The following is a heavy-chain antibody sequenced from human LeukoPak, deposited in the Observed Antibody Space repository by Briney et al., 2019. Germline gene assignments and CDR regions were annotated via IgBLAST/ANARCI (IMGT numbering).Heavy chain of an antibody. CDR1: GYTFTSYG. CDR2: ISAYNGNT. V-gene: IGHV1-18*01. CDR3: ARGEGGGDYYYGMDV. J-gene: IGHJ6*02. Sequence: ASVKVSCKASGYTFTSYGISWVRQAPGQGPEWMGWISAYNGNTNYAQKLQGRVTMTTDTSTSTAYMELRSLRSDDTAVYYCARGEGGGDYYYGMDVWGQGTTVTVSS. D-gene: IGHD2-21*01.